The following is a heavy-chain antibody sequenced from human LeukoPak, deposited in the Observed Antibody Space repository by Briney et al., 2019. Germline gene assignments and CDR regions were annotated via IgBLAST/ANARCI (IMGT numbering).Heavy chain of an antibody. CDR2: IYTSGST. CDR1: GGPITSYF. V-gene: IGHV4-4*07. D-gene: IGHD6-19*01. Sequence: KTSDPLSLICTVSGGPITSYFWTWIPQPGGKGREWIGRIYTSGSTNYNPSLKSRVTMSVDTSKNQFSLKLSSVTGADTAVYYCARDRGWYYFDYWGQGTLVTVSS. J-gene: IGHJ4*02. CDR3: ARDRGWYYFDY.